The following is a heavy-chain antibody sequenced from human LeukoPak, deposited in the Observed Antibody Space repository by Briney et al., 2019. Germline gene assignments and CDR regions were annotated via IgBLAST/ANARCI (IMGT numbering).Heavy chain of an antibody. V-gene: IGHV3-74*01. J-gene: IGHJ5*02. D-gene: IGHD4-17*01. CDR3: ARATVTTSGNWFDT. Sequence: GGSLRLSCAASGFTFSSYWMHWVRQAPGKGLVWVSRINTDGSSTSYADSVKGRFTISRDNAKNTLYLQMNSLRAEDTAVYYCARATVTTSGNWFDTWGQGTLVTVSS. CDR2: INTDGSST. CDR1: GFTFSSYW.